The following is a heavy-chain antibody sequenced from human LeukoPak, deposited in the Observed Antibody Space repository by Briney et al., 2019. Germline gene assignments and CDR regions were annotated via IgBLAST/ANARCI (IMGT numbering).Heavy chain of an antibody. D-gene: IGHD6-13*01. CDR1: GFTFSSYW. Sequence: GGSLRLSCAASGFTFSSYWMSWVRQAPGKGLEWVANIKQDGSEKYYVDSVKGRFTISRDNAKNSLYLQMNSLRAEDTALYYCAKASYSSSPPRNAFDIWGQGTMVTVSS. V-gene: IGHV3-7*03. CDR2: IKQDGSEK. J-gene: IGHJ3*02. CDR3: AKASYSSSPPRNAFDI.